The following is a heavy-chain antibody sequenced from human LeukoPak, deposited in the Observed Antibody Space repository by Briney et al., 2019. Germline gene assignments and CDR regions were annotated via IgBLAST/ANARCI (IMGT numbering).Heavy chain of an antibody. J-gene: IGHJ6*02. D-gene: IGHD5-12*01. CDR1: GFTFSSYS. V-gene: IGHV3-21*01. Sequence: GGSLRLSCAASGFTFSSYSMNWVRQAPGKGLEWVSSISSSSSYIYYADSVKGRFTISRDNAKNSLYLQMNSLRAEDTAVYYCARDLGLVYYYGMDVWGQGTTVTVSS. CDR3: ARDLGLVYYYGMDV. CDR2: ISSSSSYI.